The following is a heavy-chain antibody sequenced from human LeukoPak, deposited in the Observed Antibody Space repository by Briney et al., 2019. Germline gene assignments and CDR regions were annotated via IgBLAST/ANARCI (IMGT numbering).Heavy chain of an antibody. J-gene: IGHJ4*02. Sequence: KPSETLSLTCTVSGGSISTYYWSWVRQSPGKGLEWIGCVQYSGNTKYNPLFKSRVTISVDTSKNQFSLRLGSVTTADTAMYFCARGINVGATSYWGQGTLVTVSA. CDR1: GGSISTYY. CDR3: ARGINVGATSY. V-gene: IGHV4-59*01. D-gene: IGHD1-26*01. CDR2: VQYSGNT.